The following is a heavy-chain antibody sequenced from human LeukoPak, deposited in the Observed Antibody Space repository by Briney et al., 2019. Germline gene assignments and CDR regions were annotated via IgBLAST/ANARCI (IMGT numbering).Heavy chain of an antibody. CDR2: IYYSGST. CDR1: GGSISSGDYY. CDR3: ASVPRNLGADY. D-gene: IGHD1-14*01. V-gene: IGHV4-30-4*08. Sequence: SETLSLTCTVSGGSISSGDYYWSWIRQPPGKGLEWIGYIYYSGSTYYNPSLKSRVTISVDTSKNQFSLKLSSVTAADTAVYYCASVPRNLGADYWGQGTLVTVSS. J-gene: IGHJ4*02.